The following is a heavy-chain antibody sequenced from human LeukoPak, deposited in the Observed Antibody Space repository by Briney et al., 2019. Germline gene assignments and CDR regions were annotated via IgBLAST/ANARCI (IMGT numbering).Heavy chain of an antibody. V-gene: IGHV3-23*01. J-gene: IGHJ4*02. Sequence: GGSLRLSCAASGFTFYSFAMSWVRQAPGKGLEWASSVSSSAVSTYYADSVKGRFTISRDNSKNTLYLQMNSLTVDDTAVYYCAKDGAADYWGQGTLVTVSS. D-gene: IGHD6-13*01. CDR3: AKDGAADY. CDR2: VSSSAVST. CDR1: GFTFYSFA.